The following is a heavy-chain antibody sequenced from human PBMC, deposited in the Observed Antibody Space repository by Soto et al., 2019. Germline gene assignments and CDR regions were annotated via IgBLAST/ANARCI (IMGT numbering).Heavy chain of an antibody. J-gene: IGHJ4*02. Sequence: QVQLVQSGAEVKKPGSSVKVSCKTSGGTFSTYSIVWVRQAPGEGLEWMGGIIPIFGTANYAQKFQDRVTITADKSTNTAFMELSSLKSEDTAMYYCARSNGNNYGFGANYYFDYWGQGTLVTVSS. V-gene: IGHV1-69*06. CDR2: IIPIFGTA. CDR3: ARSNGNNYGFGANYYFDY. CDR1: GGTFSTYS. D-gene: IGHD5-18*01.